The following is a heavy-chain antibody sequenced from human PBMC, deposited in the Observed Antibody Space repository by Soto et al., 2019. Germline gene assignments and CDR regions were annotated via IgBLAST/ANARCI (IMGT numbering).Heavy chain of an antibody. Sequence: PGKSLRLSFAASGFTFSNALMSWVRRGPGKGLEWLGRIKSKTDGGTTDYAAPVKGRFTISRDDSTNTLYLQLNSLKTDATAVYYCTTSPDWVYYYYGMDVWGQGTTVTVSS. CDR2: IKSKTDGGTT. D-gene: IGHD2-21*01. CDR3: TTSPDWVYYYYGMDV. CDR1: GFTFSNAL. V-gene: IGHV3-15*01. J-gene: IGHJ6*02.